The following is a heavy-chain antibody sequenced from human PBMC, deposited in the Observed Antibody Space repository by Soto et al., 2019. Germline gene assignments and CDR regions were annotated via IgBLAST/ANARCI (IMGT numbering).Heavy chain of an antibody. Sequence: QVQLVQSGAEVKKPGASVKVSCKASGYTFTSYGISWVRQAPGQGLEWMGWISAYNGNTKYAQKFPGRVTMTTDTSTSTAYMEVRSLRSDDTAVYYCARDAAAGLNDYWGQVTLVTVSS. V-gene: IGHV1-18*01. CDR2: ISAYNGNT. CDR3: ARDAAAGLNDY. D-gene: IGHD6-13*01. CDR1: GYTFTSYG. J-gene: IGHJ4*02.